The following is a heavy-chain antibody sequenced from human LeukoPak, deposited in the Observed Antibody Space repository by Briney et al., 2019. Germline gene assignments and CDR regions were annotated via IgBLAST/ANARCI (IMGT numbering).Heavy chain of an antibody. V-gene: IGHV3-7*01. Sequence: GGSLRLSCAASGFTFSSYWMSWVRQAPGKGLEWVANIKQDGSEKYYVDSVKGRFTISRDNAKNLLYLQMNSLRAEDTAVYYCAREGVAVAKYYYYGMDVWGQGTTVTVSS. CDR3: AREGVAVAKYYYYGMDV. CDR1: GFTFSSYW. CDR2: IKQDGSEK. J-gene: IGHJ6*02. D-gene: IGHD6-19*01.